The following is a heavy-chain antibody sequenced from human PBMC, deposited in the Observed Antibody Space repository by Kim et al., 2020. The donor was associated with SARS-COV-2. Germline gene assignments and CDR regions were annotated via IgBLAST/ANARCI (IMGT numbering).Heavy chain of an antibody. CDR3: ANIGYCDDGSCSSRGH. J-gene: IGHJ4*02. D-gene: IGHD2-15*01. V-gene: IGHV3-23*01. CDR1: GFTFSSYD. Sequence: GGSLRLSCAASGFTFSSYDMTWVRQTPGKGLEWVSVISGSTGIIYYADSVKGRFTVSRDNFKNTLYLQMNSLRAEDTALYYCANIGYCDDGSCSSRGHWGQGTLVTVSS. CDR2: ISGSTGII.